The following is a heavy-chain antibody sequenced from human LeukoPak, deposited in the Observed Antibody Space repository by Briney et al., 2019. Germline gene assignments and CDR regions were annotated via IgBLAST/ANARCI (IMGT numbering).Heavy chain of an antibody. Sequence: GGSLRLSCVASGFTISDYYMSWIRQSPEKGLERVSYIDPSGDTIYYADSVKGRFTISRDNAKNSLYLRMNALRAEDTAVYYCAKLLGTATTYDSWGQGTRVTVSS. CDR3: AKLLGTATTYDS. CDR2: IDPSGDTI. J-gene: IGHJ4*02. D-gene: IGHD5-24*01. CDR1: GFTISDYY. V-gene: IGHV3-11*04.